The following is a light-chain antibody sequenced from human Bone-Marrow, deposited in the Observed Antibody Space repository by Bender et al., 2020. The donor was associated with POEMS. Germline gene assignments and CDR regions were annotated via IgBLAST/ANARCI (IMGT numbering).Light chain of an antibody. CDR1: DIGSTT. V-gene: IGLV3-21*02. CDR3: QAWDTTNVV. Sequence: SYVLSQPPSVSVAPGQTARISCGGDDIGSTTVHWYQQRPGQAPVLVLFDDTSRPPGIPERFSGSRTGNPATLTISGTQAMDEADYYCQAWDTTNVVFGGGTKLTVL. J-gene: IGLJ2*01. CDR2: DDT.